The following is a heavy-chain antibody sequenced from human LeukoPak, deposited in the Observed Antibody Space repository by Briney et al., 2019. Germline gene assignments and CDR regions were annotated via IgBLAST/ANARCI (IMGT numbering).Heavy chain of an antibody. CDR2: FDPEDGET. Sequence: ASVKVSCKVSGYTLTELSMHWVRQAPGKGLEWMGGFDPEDGETIYAQKFQGRVTMTEDTSTDTAYMELSSLRSEDTAVYYCARGSYSRRYMDVWGKGTTVTVSS. J-gene: IGHJ6*03. CDR1: GYTLTELS. D-gene: IGHD6-13*01. CDR3: ARGSYSRRYMDV. V-gene: IGHV1-24*01.